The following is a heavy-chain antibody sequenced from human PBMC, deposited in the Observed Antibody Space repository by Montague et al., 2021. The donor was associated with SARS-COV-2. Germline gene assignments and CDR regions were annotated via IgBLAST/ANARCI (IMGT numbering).Heavy chain of an antibody. CDR3: ARQGAIQWFGEFGAFDY. CDR2: VNQSRGT. V-gene: IGHV4-34*01. J-gene: IGHJ4*02. CDR1: GGSLSNNY. Sequence: SETLSLTCAVLGGSLSNNYWTWVRQPPGKGLEWIGEVNQSRGTTXXNPXXXGRVKISVDRSSNQMSLNLESVTAADTAVYYCARQGAIQWFGEFGAFDYWGQGILVTVSS. D-gene: IGHD3-10*01.